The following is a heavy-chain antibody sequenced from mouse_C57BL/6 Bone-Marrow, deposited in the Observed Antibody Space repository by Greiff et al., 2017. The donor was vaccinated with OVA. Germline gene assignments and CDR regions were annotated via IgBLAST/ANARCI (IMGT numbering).Heavy chain of an antibody. CDR1: GYTFTDYE. J-gene: IGHJ2*01. CDR2: IDPETGGT. CDR3: TGYDGYLDY. V-gene: IGHV1-15*01. D-gene: IGHD2-3*01. Sequence: QVQLQQSGAELVRPGASVTLSCKASGYTFTDYEMHWVKQTPVHGLEWIGAIDPETGGTAYNQKFKGKAILTADKSSSTAYMELRSLTSEDSAVYYCTGYDGYLDYWGQGTTLTVSS.